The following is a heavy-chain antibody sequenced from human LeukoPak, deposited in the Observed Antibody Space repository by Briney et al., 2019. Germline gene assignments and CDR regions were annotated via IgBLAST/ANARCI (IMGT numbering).Heavy chain of an antibody. CDR3: ARDFLNAIDI. CDR1: GFTFSSST. Sequence: PGGSLRLSCAASGFTFSSSTMTWVRQSPGKGLEWVSSISSSSTYTYYADSVKGRFIISRDNAKNSLYLQMNSLRAEDTAVFYCARDFLNAIDIWGQGTMVTVSS. D-gene: IGHD2/OR15-2a*01. V-gene: IGHV3-21*01. J-gene: IGHJ3*02. CDR2: ISSSSTYT.